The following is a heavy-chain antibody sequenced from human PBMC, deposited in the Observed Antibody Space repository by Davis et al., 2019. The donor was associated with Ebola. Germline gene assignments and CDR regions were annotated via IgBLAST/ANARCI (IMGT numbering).Heavy chain of an antibody. D-gene: IGHD3-16*01. Sequence: PGGSLRLSCAASGFTVSSNYMSWVRQAPGKGLEWVSVIYSGGSTYYADSVKGRFTISRDNSKNTLYLQMNSLRAEDTAVYYCARHPEGVITFGGAALYYFDYWGQGTLVTVSS. CDR2: IYSGGST. CDR1: GFTVSSNY. J-gene: IGHJ4*02. V-gene: IGHV3-66*04. CDR3: ARHPEGVITFGGAALYYFDY.